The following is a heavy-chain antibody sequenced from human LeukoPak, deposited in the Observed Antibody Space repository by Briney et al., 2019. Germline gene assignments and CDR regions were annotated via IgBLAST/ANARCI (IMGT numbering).Heavy chain of an antibody. CDR3: ARLSHDYGDY. D-gene: IGHD3-16*01. CDR1: GYSISSGYY. Sequence: SETLSLPCAVSGYSISSGYYWGWIRQPPGKGLEWIGNIYHSGSTYYNPSLKSRVTISVGTSKNQFSLKLSSVTAADTAVYYCARLSHDYGDYWGQGTLVTVSS. V-gene: IGHV4-38-2*01. CDR2: IYHSGST. J-gene: IGHJ4*02.